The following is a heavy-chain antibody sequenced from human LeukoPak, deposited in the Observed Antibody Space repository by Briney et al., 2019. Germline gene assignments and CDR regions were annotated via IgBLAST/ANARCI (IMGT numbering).Heavy chain of an antibody. Sequence: ASVKVSCKASGYTFTSYDITWVRQATGQGLEWMGWMNPNSGNTGYAQKFQGRVTMTRNTSISTAYMELSSLRSEDTAVYYCARRTELNYYDSSGPSYDYWGQGTLVTVSS. CDR1: GYTFTSYD. CDR3: ARRTELNYYDSSGPSYDY. D-gene: IGHD3-22*01. V-gene: IGHV1-8*01. J-gene: IGHJ4*02. CDR2: MNPNSGNT.